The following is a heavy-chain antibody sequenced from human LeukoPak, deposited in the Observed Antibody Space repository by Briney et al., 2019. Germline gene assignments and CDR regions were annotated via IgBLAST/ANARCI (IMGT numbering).Heavy chain of an antibody. CDR3: AKQCGGSDWFDAFDI. CDR2: IKQDGSEK. Sequence: QPGGSLRLSCAASGFTFSRYWMSWVRQAPEKGLEWVANIKQDGSEKYYVDSVKGRFTISRDNAKNSLYLEMNSLRADDTAVYYCAKQCGGSDWFDAFDIWGQGTMVTVSS. D-gene: IGHD6-19*01. CDR1: GFTFSRYW. V-gene: IGHV3-7*02. J-gene: IGHJ3*02.